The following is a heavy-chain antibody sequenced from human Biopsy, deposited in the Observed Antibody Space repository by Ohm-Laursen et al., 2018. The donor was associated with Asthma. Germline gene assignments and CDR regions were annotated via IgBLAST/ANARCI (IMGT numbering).Heavy chain of an antibody. V-gene: IGHV1-2*06. CDR2: ISPNSGGT. D-gene: IGHD1-7*01. Sequence: ASVKVSCKASGYTLTGYSMHWVRQAPGQGLEWMGRISPNSGGTNYAQKFQGRVTMTRDTSISTAYMELSRLRSDDTAVYYRAREGITGTTAWFDPWGQGTLVTVSS. CDR1: GYTLTGYS. J-gene: IGHJ5*02. CDR3: AREGITGTTAWFDP.